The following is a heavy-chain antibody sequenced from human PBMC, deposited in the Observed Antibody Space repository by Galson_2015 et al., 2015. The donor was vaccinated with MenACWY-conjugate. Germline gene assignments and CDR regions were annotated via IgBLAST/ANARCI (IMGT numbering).Heavy chain of an antibody. CDR2: LSSIFFGETT. J-gene: IGHJ4*02. Sequence: SLRLSCACSGFTFRDHALRWVRHASANGLHGIGVLSSIFFGETTEYAASVKGRFTISRDASKSIAYLQMNSLKTEDTAVYYCARGQAVPGAKYYFDYWGQGTLVTVSS. D-gene: IGHD2-2*01. CDR1: GFTFRDHA. V-gene: IGHV3-49*04. CDR3: ARGQAVPGAKYYFDY.